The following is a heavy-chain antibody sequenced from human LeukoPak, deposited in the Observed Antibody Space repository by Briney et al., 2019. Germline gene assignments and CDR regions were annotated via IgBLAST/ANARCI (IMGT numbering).Heavy chain of an antibody. CDR2: INPNSGGT. CDR3: ARQVFSSYVFDY. CDR1: GYAFTDYY. V-gene: IGHV1-2*02. Sequence: ASVKVSCKASGYAFTDYYMFWVRQAPGQGLESMGWINPNSGGTNYAQKFQGRVTMTRDTSMSTAYMELSRPTSDDTAVSYCARQVFSSYVFDYWGQGALVTVSS. J-gene: IGHJ4*02. D-gene: IGHD6-6*01.